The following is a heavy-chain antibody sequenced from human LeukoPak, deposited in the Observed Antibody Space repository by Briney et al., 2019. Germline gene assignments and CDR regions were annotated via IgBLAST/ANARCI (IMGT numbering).Heavy chain of an antibody. J-gene: IGHJ4*02. Sequence: GGCLRLSCAASGFTFSSYGMSWVGQAPGKGLEGVAAISGVGGSTYYADSVKGRLTISRDNSTNTPYLRMISLRAADPAVTYCAKDSVSEGYCSGGSCYSSVHYWGQGTLVTVSS. CDR1: GFTFSSYG. CDR2: ISGVGGST. V-gene: IGHV3-23*01. D-gene: IGHD2-15*01. CDR3: AKDSVSEGYCSGGSCYSSVHY.